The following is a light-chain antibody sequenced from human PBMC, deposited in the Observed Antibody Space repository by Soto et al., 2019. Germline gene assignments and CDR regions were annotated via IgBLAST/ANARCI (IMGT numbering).Light chain of an antibody. Sequence: EIVLTQSPGTLSLSPGERATLSCRASQSVSSSYLSCYQQKPGPAPRQIIYGASSRATGIPDGFSGSGSGTDFTITIHRLEPADFELYYCHHYRTSFGGGTRVEIK. CDR1: QSVSSSY. J-gene: IGKJ4*01. V-gene: IGKV3-20*01. CDR3: HHYRTS. CDR2: GAS.